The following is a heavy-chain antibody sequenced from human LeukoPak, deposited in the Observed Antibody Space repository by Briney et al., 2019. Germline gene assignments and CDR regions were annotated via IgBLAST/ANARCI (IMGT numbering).Heavy chain of an antibody. CDR1: GYNFTTYW. CDR2: IYPVDSKT. Sequence: GESLKISCKGSGYNFTTYWIGWVRPMPGKGLEWMGIIYPVDSKTRYSPSFQGQVTISADKSISTAYLQWSRLSDTDTAMYYCARHSSVAGTSGRFDSWGQGTLVTVSS. J-gene: IGHJ5*01. V-gene: IGHV5-51*01. CDR3: ARHSSVAGTSGRFDS. D-gene: IGHD6-19*01.